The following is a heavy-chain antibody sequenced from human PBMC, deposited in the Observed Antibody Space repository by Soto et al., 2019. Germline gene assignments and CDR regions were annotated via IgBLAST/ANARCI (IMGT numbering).Heavy chain of an antibody. J-gene: IGHJ6*02. Sequence: QVQLVESGGGVVQPGRSLRLSCAVSGFTFNTYGMHWVRQTPGKGLEWVALMWYDGSKEYYADSVKGRFTISRDNSKNTLYMQINSLRAEDTAVYYCARGMGHYYYAMEVWGQETTVTVSS. CDR3: ARGMGHYYYAMEV. CDR1: GFTFNTYG. V-gene: IGHV3-33*01. CDR2: MWYDGSKE.